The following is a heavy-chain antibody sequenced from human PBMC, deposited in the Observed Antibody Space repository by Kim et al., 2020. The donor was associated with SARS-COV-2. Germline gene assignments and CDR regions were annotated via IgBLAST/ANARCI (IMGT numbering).Heavy chain of an antibody. CDR1: GFTFSSYA. D-gene: IGHD5-18*01. CDR3: ARTSPRGYSYGYLGYFDL. Sequence: GGSLRLSCAASGFTFSSYAMHWVRQAPGKGLEYVSAISSNGGSTYYANSVKGRFTISRDNSKNTLYLQMGSLRAEDMAVYYCARTSPRGYSYGYLGYFDLWGRGTLVTVSS. CDR2: ISSNGGST. J-gene: IGHJ2*01. V-gene: IGHV3-64*01.